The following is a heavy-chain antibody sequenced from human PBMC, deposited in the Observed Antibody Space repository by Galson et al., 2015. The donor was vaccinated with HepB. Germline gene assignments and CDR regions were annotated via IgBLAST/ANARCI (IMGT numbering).Heavy chain of an antibody. V-gene: IGHV3-23*01. CDR3: AKATCTAVPSYSLI. Sequence: SLRLSCAASGFTFTTYAMRWVRQAPGKGLEWVARISNNESHTYYADSVKGRFTISRDNSKNTLYREMNSLRVEDTAVSFCAKATCTAVPSYSLICGQGSLATASS. D-gene: IGHD2-8*02. CDR1: GFTFTTYA. J-gene: IGHJ4*02. CDR2: ISNNESHT.